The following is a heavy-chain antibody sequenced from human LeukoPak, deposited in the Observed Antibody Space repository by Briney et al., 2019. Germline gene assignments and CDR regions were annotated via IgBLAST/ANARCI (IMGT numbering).Heavy chain of an antibody. CDR2: INPNSGGT. J-gene: IGHJ4*02. V-gene: IGHV1-2*06. Sequence: ASVKVSCKASGYTFTGYYMHWVRQAPGQGLEWMGRINPNSGGTNYAQKFQGRVTMTRDTSISTAYMELSRLRSDDTAVCYCARVPRYCSGGSCYWVDYWGQGTLVTVSS. CDR1: GYTFTGYY. D-gene: IGHD2-15*01. CDR3: ARVPRYCSGGSCYWVDY.